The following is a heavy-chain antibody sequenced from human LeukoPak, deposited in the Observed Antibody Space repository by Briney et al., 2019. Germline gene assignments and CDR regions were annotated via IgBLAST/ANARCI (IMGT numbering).Heavy chain of an antibody. J-gene: IGHJ4*02. Sequence: GGSLRLSCAASGFTFSSYDMNWVRQAPGKGLEWVSYISSGGSTVYYADSVKGRFTISRDNSKNSLFLQMNSLRAEDTAIYYCARGRLSVIASWGQGTLVTVSS. V-gene: IGHV3-48*03. CDR1: GFTFSSYD. CDR3: ARGRLSVIAS. D-gene: IGHD3-22*01. CDR2: ISSGGSTV.